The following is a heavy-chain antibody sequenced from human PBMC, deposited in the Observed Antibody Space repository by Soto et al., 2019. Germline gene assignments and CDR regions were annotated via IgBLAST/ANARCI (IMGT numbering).Heavy chain of an antibody. CDR3: ARCGKYGDFSRWFAP. Sequence: QVQFVQSGAEVKKPGASVKVSCKASGYTFTSYDINWVRQATGQGLEYLGWMNPNSGNTGYVQKFQGRVTMTRNTCISTAYMELSGLRSEDTAVYYCARCGKYGDFSRWFAPWGQGTLVTVSS. CDR1: GYTFTSYD. CDR2: MNPNSGNT. V-gene: IGHV1-8*01. J-gene: IGHJ5*02. D-gene: IGHD4-17*01.